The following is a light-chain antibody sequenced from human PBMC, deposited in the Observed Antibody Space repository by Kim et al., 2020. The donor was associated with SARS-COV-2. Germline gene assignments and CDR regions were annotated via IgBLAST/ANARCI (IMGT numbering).Light chain of an antibody. Sequence: DIQMTQYPSTLSASVGDRVTITCRASQNIGSWLAWYQQRPGKAPTLLVSDASTLKSGVPSRFSGSGSGTEFTLTISSLQPDDFATYYCQHYNSYSWTFGQGTKVEIK. CDR1: QNIGSW. J-gene: IGKJ1*01. CDR3: QHYNSYSWT. V-gene: IGKV1-5*01. CDR2: DAS.